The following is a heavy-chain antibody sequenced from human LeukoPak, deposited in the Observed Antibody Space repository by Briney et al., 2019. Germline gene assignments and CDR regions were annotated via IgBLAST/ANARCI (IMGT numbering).Heavy chain of an antibody. Sequence: PGGSLRLSCAASGFTFSSYSMNWVRQAPGKGLEWVSSISSSSSYIYYADSVKGRFTVSRDNAKNSLYLQMDSLRAEDTAVYYCARDYGITMIVVANDYWGQGTLVTVSS. CDR2: ISSSSSYI. CDR3: ARDYGITMIVVANDY. D-gene: IGHD3-22*01. J-gene: IGHJ4*02. V-gene: IGHV3-21*01. CDR1: GFTFSSYS.